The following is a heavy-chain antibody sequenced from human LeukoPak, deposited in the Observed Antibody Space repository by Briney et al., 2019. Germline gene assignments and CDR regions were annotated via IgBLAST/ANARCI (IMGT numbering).Heavy chain of an antibody. CDR1: GGSFSGYY. CDR3: AASGGPINWFDP. J-gene: IGHJ5*02. V-gene: IGHV4-34*01. Sequence: PSETLSLTCAVYGGSFSGYYWSWIRQPPGKGLEWIGEINHSGYTNYNPSLKSRVTISVDTSKNQFSLKLSSVTAADTAVYYCAASGGPINWFDPWGQGTLVTVSS. CDR2: INHSGYT. D-gene: IGHD2-15*01.